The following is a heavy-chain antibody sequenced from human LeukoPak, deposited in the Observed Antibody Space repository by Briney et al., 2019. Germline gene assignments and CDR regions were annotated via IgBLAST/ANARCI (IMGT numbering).Heavy chain of an antibody. CDR1: GFTFSNYW. CDR2: IDGDGSYT. J-gene: IGHJ5*02. V-gene: IGHV3-74*01. CDR3: ARARATSGKNWFDP. D-gene: IGHD6-13*01. Sequence: PGGSLRLSCAASGFTFSNYWMYWVRQVPGKGLVWVSHIDGDGSYTDYAGSVKGRFTISRDNAKNSLYLQMNNLRVEDTAVYYCARARATSGKNWFDPWGQGTLVTVSS.